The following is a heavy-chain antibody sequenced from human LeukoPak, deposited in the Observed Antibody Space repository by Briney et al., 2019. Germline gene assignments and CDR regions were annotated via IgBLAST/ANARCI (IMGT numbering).Heavy chain of an antibody. V-gene: IGHV4-34*01. CDR2: NNHSGST. CDR1: GGSFSGYY. CDR3: ARSQLTDFDY. Sequence: PSETLSLTCAVYGGSFSGYYWSWIRQPPGKGLEWIGENNHSGSTNYNPSLKSRVTISVDTSKNQFSLKLSSVTAADTAVYYCARSQLTDFDYWGQGTLVTVSS. D-gene: IGHD4/OR15-4a*01. J-gene: IGHJ4*02.